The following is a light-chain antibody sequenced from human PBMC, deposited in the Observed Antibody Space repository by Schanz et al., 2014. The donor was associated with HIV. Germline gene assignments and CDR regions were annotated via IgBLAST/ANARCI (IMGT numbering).Light chain of an antibody. CDR1: QSVTSN. Sequence: ENVLTQSPGTLSLSPGERATLSCRASQSVTSNYLAWYQQKPGQAPRLLVYGASSRATGIPARFSGSGSGTEFTLTISSLQSEDFAVYYCQQYNNWPPAFGQGSKVEIK. J-gene: IGKJ1*01. CDR2: GAS. V-gene: IGKV3-15*01. CDR3: QQYNNWPPA.